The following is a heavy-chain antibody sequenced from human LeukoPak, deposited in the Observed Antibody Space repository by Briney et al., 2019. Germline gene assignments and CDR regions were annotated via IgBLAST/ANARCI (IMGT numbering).Heavy chain of an antibody. Sequence: QSGGSLRLSCAASGFTFSSYVMSWVRQTPGKGLEWVSYISISSGTTYYADSVKGRFTISRDNSKNTLYLQMNSLRAEDTAVYYCAKELTTKSGWCFDYWGQGTLVTVSS. J-gene: IGHJ4*02. CDR3: AKELTTKSGWCFDY. CDR1: GFTFSSYV. D-gene: IGHD6-19*01. V-gene: IGHV3-23*01. CDR2: ISISSGTT.